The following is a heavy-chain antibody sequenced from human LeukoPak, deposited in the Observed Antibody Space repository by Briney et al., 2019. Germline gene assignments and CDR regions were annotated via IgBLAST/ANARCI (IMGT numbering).Heavy chain of an antibody. J-gene: IGHJ4*02. CDR3: ARDFCSGGSCYWRFDY. CDR1: GDTVSSNSAA. V-gene: IGHV6-1*01. CDR2: TYYRSKWNN. Sequence: SQTLSLTCAISGDTVSSNSAAWNWIRQSPSRGLEWLGRTYYRSKWNNDYAVSVKSRITINPDTSKNQFSLQLNSVTPGDTAVYYCARDFCSGGSCYWRFDYWGQGTLVTVSS. D-gene: IGHD2-15*01.